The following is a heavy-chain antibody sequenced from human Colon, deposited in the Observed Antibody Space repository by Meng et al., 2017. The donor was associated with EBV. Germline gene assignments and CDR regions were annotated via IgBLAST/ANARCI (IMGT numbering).Heavy chain of an antibody. V-gene: IGHV3-23*01. CDR3: AKHYVRSHDY. D-gene: IGHD3-10*02. J-gene: IGHJ4*02. CDR1: GFFFANYD. Sequence: PWGSGGSFGQSGGSVVLSCAISGFFFANYDISWVRQGPGKGLEWVSAASYCCGKTNYADSVGGRFTVSRDNSKSTVYLQMDSLRVEDTAIYYCAKHYVRSHDYWGQGTLVTVSS. CDR2: ASYCCGKT.